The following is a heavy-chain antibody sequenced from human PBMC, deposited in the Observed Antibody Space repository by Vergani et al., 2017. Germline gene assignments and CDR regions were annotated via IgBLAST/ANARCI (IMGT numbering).Heavy chain of an antibody. V-gene: IGHV3-23*01. CDR1: GFTFIMHA. CDR3: VKEKIDLGSYFFDS. Sequence: EVQLLESGGDLVQPGGSLRLSCAASGFTFIMHAMSWVRQAPGKGLEWVSTLSASDRRTHYADSVKGRFTISRDISKNTLFLQMHSLRAEDTAIYYCVKEKIDLGSYFFDSWGQGILVTVSS. D-gene: IGHD2/OR15-2a*01. CDR2: LSASDRRT. J-gene: IGHJ4*01.